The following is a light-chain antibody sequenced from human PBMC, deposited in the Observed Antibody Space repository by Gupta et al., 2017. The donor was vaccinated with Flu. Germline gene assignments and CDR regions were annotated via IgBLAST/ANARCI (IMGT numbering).Light chain of an antibody. J-gene: IGLJ2*01. V-gene: IGLV2-14*04. CDR2: DVS. Sequence: TSSCTGTSSDVGGYNYVSWYQQHPEKAPKLMIYDVSNRPSGVSNRFSGSKSGNTASLTISGLQAEDEADYYCSSYTSSSTLEVVFGGGTKLTVL. CDR1: SSDVGGYNY. CDR3: SSYTSSSTLEVV.